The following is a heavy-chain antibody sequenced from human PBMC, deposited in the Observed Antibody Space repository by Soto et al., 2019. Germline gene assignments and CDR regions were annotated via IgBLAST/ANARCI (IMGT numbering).Heavy chain of an antibody. CDR1: GFTLSSYA. J-gene: IGHJ6*02. D-gene: IGHD3-3*01. CDR3: AKGIYDFWSGLDV. V-gene: IGHV3-23*01. CDR2: IRGSGGST. Sequence: PLGVLRLSCAASGFTLSSYAMSWVRQAPGKGLEWVSTIRGSGGSTYYADSVKGRFTISSDNSKNTLYLQMNSLRAEDTAVYYCAKGIYDFWSGLDVWGQGTTVTVSS.